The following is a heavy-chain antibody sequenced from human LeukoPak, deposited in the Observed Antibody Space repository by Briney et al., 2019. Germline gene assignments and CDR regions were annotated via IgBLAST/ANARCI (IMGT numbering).Heavy chain of an antibody. V-gene: IGHV4-59*08. CDR1: GGSISSYY. CDR3: ATPSRIAAAGTGAFDI. J-gene: IGHJ3*02. CDR2: IYYSGST. Sequence: SETLSLTCTVSGGSISSYYWSWIRQPPGKGLEWIGYIYYSGSTNYNPSLKSRVTISVDTSKNQFSLKLSSVTAADTAVYYCATPSRIAAAGTGAFDIWGQGTMVTVSS. D-gene: IGHD6-13*01.